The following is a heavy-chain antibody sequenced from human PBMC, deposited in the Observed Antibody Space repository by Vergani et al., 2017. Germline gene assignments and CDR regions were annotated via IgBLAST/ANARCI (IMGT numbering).Heavy chain of an antibody. CDR2: IRYDGSNK. CDR1: GFTFSSYG. Sequence: QVQLVESGGGVVQPGGSLRLSCAASGFTFSSYGMHWVRQAPGKGLEWVAFIRYDGSNKYYADSVKGRFTISRDNSKNTLYLQMNSLRAEDTAVYYCARAHHRGNLRDSLDYWGQGTLVTVSS. J-gene: IGHJ4*02. V-gene: IGHV3-30*02. CDR3: ARAHHRGNLRDSLDY. D-gene: IGHD3-22*01.